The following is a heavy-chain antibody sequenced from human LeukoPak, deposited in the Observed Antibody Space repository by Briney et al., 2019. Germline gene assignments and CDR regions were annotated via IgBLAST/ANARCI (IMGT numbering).Heavy chain of an antibody. D-gene: IGHD2-15*01. CDR1: GGSFSDYY. Sequence: SETLSLTCAVYGGSFSDYYWSWIRQPPGKGLEWIGEINHSGSTNYNPSLKSRVTISVDTSKNQFSLKLSSVTAADTAVYYCARGRLRWYDPSFDYWGQGTLVTVSS. J-gene: IGHJ4*02. CDR2: INHSGST. V-gene: IGHV4-34*01. CDR3: ARGRLRWYDPSFDY.